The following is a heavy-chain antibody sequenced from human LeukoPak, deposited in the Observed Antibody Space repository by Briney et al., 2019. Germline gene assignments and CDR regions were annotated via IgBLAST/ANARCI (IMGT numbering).Heavy chain of an antibody. CDR3: ARLSTTIYPDSQFAPKGALDI. CDR1: GDSINNWNYY. D-gene: IGHD2/OR15-2a*01. J-gene: IGHJ3*02. V-gene: IGHV4-39*02. Sequence: SETLSLMCTVSGDSINNWNYYWAWIRQPPGKGLEWMGNVYHRGTTDSHPSLKSRLSMSVDTSKNTFFLRLTSLTAADTALYFCARLSTTIYPDSQFAPKGALDIWGPGTMVVVSS. CDR2: VYHRGTT.